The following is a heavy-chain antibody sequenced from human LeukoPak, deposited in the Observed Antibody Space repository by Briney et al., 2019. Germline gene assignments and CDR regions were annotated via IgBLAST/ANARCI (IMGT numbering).Heavy chain of an antibody. CDR3: AREGGRPYYYDSSGYCGNWFDP. D-gene: IGHD3-22*01. CDR1: GGTFSSYA. J-gene: IGHJ5*02. V-gene: IGHV1-69*06. CDR2: IIPIFGTA. Sequence: SVKVSCKASGGTFSSYAISWVRQAPGQGLEWMGGIIPIFGTANYAQKFQGRVTITADKSTSTAYMELSSLRSEDTAVYYCAREGGRPYYYDSSGYCGNWFDPWGQGTLVTVSS.